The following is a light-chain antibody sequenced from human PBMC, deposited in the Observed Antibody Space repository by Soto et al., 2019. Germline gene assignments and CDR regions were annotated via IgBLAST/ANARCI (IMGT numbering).Light chain of an antibody. J-gene: IGLJ2*01. CDR3: QSYDSSLSGVI. CDR1: SSNIGSGYD. CDR2: GDS. Sequence: QPVLTQPPSVSGAPGQRVTISCIGSSSNIGSGYDVHWYQQFPRTAPKLLISGDSNRPSGVPDRFSGSKSGTSASLAITGLQTEDEADYYCQSYDSSLSGVIFGGGTKVTVL. V-gene: IGLV1-40*01.